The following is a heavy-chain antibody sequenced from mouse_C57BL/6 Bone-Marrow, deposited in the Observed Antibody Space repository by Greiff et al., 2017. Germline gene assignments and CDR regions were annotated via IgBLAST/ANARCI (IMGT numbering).Heavy chain of an antibody. Sequence: EVKLVESGGGLVKPGGSLKLSCAASGFTFSDYGMHWVRQAPETGLEWVAYISSGSSTIYYADTVKGRFTISRDNAKNTLCLQMTSLRSEDTAMYYCARGYYGSSYAMDYWGQGTSVTVSS. J-gene: IGHJ4*01. CDR2: ISSGSSTI. D-gene: IGHD1-1*01. CDR3: ARGYYGSSYAMDY. V-gene: IGHV5-17*01. CDR1: GFTFSDYG.